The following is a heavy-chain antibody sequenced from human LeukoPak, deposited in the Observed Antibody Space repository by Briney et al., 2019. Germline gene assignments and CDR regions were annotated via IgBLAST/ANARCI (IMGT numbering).Heavy chain of an antibody. CDR2: FHFTGTT. D-gene: IGHD2-2*02. J-gene: IGHJ3*02. V-gene: IGHV4-39*01. CDR3: ARQRDTASVGAFDT. Sequence: SETLSLTCSVSGGSIRSNTNFWGWDSSSYWGWIRQPPGKGLEWIGSFHFTGTTYYNSSLQSRLTISVDTSKNLFSLKLTSVTATDTALYYCARQRDTASVGAFDTWGQGTMVIVSP. CDR1: GGSIRSNTNFWGWDSSSY.